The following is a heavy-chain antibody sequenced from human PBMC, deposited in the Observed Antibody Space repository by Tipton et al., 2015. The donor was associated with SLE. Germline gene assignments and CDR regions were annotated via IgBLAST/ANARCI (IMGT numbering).Heavy chain of an antibody. CDR1: GFTFSSYE. CDR2: ISSSGSTI. J-gene: IGHJ3*02. Sequence: GSLRLSCAASGFTFSSYEMNWVRQAPGKGLEWVSYISSSGSTIYYADSVKGRFTISRDNAKNSLYLQMNSLRADDTAVYYCARDAGIAVATTYAFDIWGQGTMVTVSS. V-gene: IGHV3-48*03. D-gene: IGHD6-19*01. CDR3: ARDAGIAVATTYAFDI.